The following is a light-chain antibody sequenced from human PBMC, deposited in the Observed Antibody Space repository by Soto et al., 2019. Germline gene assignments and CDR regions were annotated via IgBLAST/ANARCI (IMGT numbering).Light chain of an antibody. CDR1: SSNIGAGYD. CDR3: QSYDSSQDVV. V-gene: IGLV1-40*01. J-gene: IGLJ2*01. CDR2: GNS. Sequence: QPVLTQPPSVSGAPGQRVTISCTGSSSNIGAGYDVHWYQQLPGTAPKLLIYGNSNRPSGVPDRFSGSKSGTSASLAITGLQAEDEADYYCQSYDSSQDVVFGGGTKVTVL.